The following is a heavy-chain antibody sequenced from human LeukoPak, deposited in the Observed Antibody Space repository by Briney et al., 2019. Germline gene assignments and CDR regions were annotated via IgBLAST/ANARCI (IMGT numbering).Heavy chain of an antibody. CDR3: ARGPSKGWPTFSYGYLFDY. J-gene: IGHJ4*02. CDR2: ISSSGSTI. CDR1: GFTFSDYY. D-gene: IGHD5-18*01. V-gene: IGHV3-11*04. Sequence: PGGSLRLSCAASGFTFSDYYMSWIRQAPGKGLEWVSYISSSGSTIYYADSVKGRFTISRDNAKNSLYLQMNSLRAEDTAVYYCARGPSKGWPTFSYGYLFDYWGQGTLVTVSS.